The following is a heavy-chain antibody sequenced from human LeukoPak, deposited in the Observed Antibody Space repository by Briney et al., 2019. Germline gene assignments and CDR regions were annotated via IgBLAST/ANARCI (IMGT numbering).Heavy chain of an antibody. J-gene: IGHJ1*01. CDR1: GFAFSNHA. D-gene: IGHD3/OR15-3a*01. CDR2: ISYTTTGNT. CDR3: ARDRYSEYGGVYDF. V-gene: IGHV3-23*01. Sequence: GGSLRLSCAASGFAFSNHAMTWVRQAPGKGLEWISAISYTTTGNTYYADSVKGRFTISRDSSENTVYLQVSSLRAEDTAVYYCARDRYSEYGGVYDFWGRGTLVTVSS.